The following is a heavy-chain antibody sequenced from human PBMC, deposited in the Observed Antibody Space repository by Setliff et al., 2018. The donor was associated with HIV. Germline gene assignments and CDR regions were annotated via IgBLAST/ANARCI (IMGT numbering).Heavy chain of an antibody. D-gene: IGHD1-26*01. Sequence: SETLSLTCTVSGASISSHYWSWIRQSPGRELEWIGCISHSGNTNFNPSLNSRVTISLDTSKNQFSLRLTSLTAADTAIYYCARSTVGAGASFPWGRGSLVTVSS. CDR1: GASISSHY. CDR2: ISHSGNT. CDR3: ARSTVGAGASFP. V-gene: IGHV4-59*11. J-gene: IGHJ5*02.